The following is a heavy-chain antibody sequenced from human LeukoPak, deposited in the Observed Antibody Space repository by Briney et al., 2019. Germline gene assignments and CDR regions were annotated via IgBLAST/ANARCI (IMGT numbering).Heavy chain of an antibody. J-gene: IGHJ5*02. CDR1: GGSISSYY. CDR3: ARADSSGFKGNWFDP. D-gene: IGHD3-22*01. V-gene: IGHV4-59*01. Sequence: PSETLSLTCTVSGGSISSYYWSWIRQPPGKGLEWIGYIYYSGSTNYNPSLKSRVTISVDTSKNQFSLKLSSVTAADTAVYYCARADSSGFKGNWFDPWGQGTLVTVSS. CDR2: IYYSGST.